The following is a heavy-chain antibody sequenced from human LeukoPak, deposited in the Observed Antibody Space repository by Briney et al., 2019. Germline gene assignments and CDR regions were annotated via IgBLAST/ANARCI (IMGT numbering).Heavy chain of an antibody. J-gene: IGHJ4*02. CDR2: IWYDGSKK. D-gene: IGHD3-22*01. V-gene: IGHV3-33*06. Sequence: GGSLRLSCAASGFSFSSYGMHWVRQAPGKGLEWVAVIWYDGSKKYYADSVKGRFIISRDNSRNTLYLQMNSLRAEDTAVYYCAKQRDYYDSSGYYRGYYFDYWGQGTLVTVSS. CDR1: GFSFSSYG. CDR3: AKQRDYYDSSGYYRGYYFDY.